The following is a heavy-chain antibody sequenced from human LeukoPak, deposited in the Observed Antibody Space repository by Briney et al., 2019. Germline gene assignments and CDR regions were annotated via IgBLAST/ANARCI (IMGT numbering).Heavy chain of an antibody. CDR2: INHREST. V-gene: IGHV4-34*01. Sequence: SETLSLTCAVYGGSFSGYYWAWMRQPPGKGREGSGEINHRESTTYNPSLKSLVTIAVDTSKDQFSLKLSSVTAADTAIYYRATVALTGWPFVPWGQGTLVTVSS. CDR3: ATVALTGWPFVP. J-gene: IGHJ5*02. CDR1: GGSFSGYY. D-gene: IGHD7-27*01.